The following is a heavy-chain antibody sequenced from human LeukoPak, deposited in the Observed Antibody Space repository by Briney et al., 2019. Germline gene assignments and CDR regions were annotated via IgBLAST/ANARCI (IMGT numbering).Heavy chain of an antibody. CDR1: GGSISSSSYY. D-gene: IGHD6-19*01. V-gene: IGHV4-39*07. CDR3: AREEQWLGGTFDY. CDR2: IYYSGST. Sequence: SETLSLTCTVSGGSISSSSYYWGWIRQPPGKGLEWIGSIYYSGSTNYNPSLKSRVTISVDTSKDQFSLKLSSVTAADTAVYYCAREEQWLGGTFDYWGQGTLVTVSS. J-gene: IGHJ4*02.